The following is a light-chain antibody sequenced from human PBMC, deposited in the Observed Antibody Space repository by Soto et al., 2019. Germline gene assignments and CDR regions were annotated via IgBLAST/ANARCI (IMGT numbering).Light chain of an antibody. J-gene: IGKJ2*01. CDR3: QQSYITPYT. CDR1: QSISVH. Sequence: DIQMTQSPSSLSASVGDTVTITCRASQSISVHLNWYQQKPGKVPKLLIYAASYLQSGVPSRFSGSGSETDFALNISSLQPEEFATYYCQQSYITPYTFGQGTKLEIK. CDR2: AAS. V-gene: IGKV1-39*01.